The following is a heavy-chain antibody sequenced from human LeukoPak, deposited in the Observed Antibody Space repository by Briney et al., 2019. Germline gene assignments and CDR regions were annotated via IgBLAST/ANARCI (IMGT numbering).Heavy chain of an antibody. CDR3: AKDPYSSGSDWFDP. D-gene: IGHD6-19*01. V-gene: IGHV3-48*01. Sequence: GGSLRLSCAASGFTFSSYSMNWVRQAPGKGLEWVSYISTSSSTIYYADSVKGRFTISRDNSKNFLYLQVNSLRAEDTAVYYCAKDPYSSGSDWFDPWGQGTLVTVSS. CDR2: ISTSSSTI. CDR1: GFTFSSYS. J-gene: IGHJ5*02.